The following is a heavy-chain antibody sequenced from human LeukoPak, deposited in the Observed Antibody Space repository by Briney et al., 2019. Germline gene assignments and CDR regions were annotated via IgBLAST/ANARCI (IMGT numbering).Heavy chain of an antibody. V-gene: IGHV4-4*07. CDR1: GGSVSSYY. J-gene: IGHJ6*02. Sequence: PSETLSLTCTVSGGSVSSYYWSWIRQPAGKGLEWIGRIYTSGSTNYNPSLKSRVTMSVDTSKNQFSLKLSSVTAADTAVYYCARDRIAAGSDIGMDVWGQGTTVTVSS. D-gene: IGHD6-13*01. CDR3: ARDRIAAGSDIGMDV. CDR2: IYTSGST.